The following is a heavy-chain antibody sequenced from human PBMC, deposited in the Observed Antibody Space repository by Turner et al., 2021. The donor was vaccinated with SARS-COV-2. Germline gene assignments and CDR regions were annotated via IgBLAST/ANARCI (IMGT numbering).Heavy chain of an antibody. D-gene: IGHD3-22*01. CDR1: GGSISSSSYS. CDR3: ATPSVSYDSSGYFHFDL. CDR2: IYYSGIT. V-gene: IGHV4-39*01. Sequence: QLQLQESGPGLVKPSETLSLTCTVSGGSISSSSYSWGWIRQPPGKGLEWIGSIYYSGITYYTPSLKSRVSISVDTSKNQFSLRLSSVTAADTAVYYCATPSVSYDSSGYFHFDLWGRGTLVTVSS. J-gene: IGHJ2*01.